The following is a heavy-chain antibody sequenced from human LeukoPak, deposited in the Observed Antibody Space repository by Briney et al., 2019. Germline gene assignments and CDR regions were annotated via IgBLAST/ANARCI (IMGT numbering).Heavy chain of an antibody. D-gene: IGHD1-26*01. Sequence: SETLSLTCTVSGSISGYYWSWIRQPPGKGLEWIGRIYTSGSTNYNPSLKSRVTMSVDTSKNQFSLKLSSVTAADTAVYYCARAFHPHYPPWFDPWGQGTLVTASS. CDR1: GSISGYY. V-gene: IGHV4-4*07. CDR2: IYTSGST. J-gene: IGHJ5*02. CDR3: ARAFHPHYPPWFDP.